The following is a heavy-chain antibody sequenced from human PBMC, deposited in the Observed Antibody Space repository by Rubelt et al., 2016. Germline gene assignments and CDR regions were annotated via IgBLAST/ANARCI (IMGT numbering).Heavy chain of an antibody. J-gene: IGHJ6*02. V-gene: IGHV4-39*07. CDR3: ARGQQQLVRDYYYGMDV. CDR2: IYYSGST. Sequence: QLQLQESGPGLVKPSETLSLTCTVSGGTISSSGYYWGWIRQPPGKGLEWIGMIYYSGSTYSNPSLKSRVTISLDTPKNQFSLRLTSVTAAETAVYYCARGQQQLVRDYYYGMDVWGQGTTVTVSS. CDR1: GGTISSSGYY. D-gene: IGHD6-13*01.